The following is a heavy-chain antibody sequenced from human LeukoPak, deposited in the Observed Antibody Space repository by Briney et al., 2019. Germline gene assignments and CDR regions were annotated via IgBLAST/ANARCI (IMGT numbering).Heavy chain of an antibody. CDR1: GFTFSSYA. CDR3: AKCLAAAGTNRYDY. V-gene: IGHV3-23*01. CDR2: ISGSGGST. Sequence: GGSLRLSCAASGFTFSSYAMSWVRQAPGKGREWVSAISGSGGSTYYADSVKGRFTISRDNSQNTLYLQMNSLRAEDTAVYYCAKCLAAAGTNRYDYWGQRTLVTVSS. J-gene: IGHJ4*02. D-gene: IGHD6-13*01.